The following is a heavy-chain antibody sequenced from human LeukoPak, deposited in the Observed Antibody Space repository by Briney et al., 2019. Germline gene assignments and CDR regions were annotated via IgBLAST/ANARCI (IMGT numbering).Heavy chain of an antibody. D-gene: IGHD2-2*01. V-gene: IGHV1-46*01. J-gene: IGHJ4*02. CDR2: IIPSGGGT. CDR3: ARGPLPAEGDY. CDR1: GYTLTTYY. Sequence: ASVKVSCKASGYTLTTYYMHWVRQAPGQGLEWMGIIIPSGGGTTYAQKFQGRVTMTRDTPTSTVYMELSSLRSEDTAVYYCARGPLPAEGDYWGQGTLVTVSS.